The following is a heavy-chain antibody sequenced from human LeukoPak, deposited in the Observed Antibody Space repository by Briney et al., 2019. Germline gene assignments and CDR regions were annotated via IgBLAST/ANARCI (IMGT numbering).Heavy chain of an antibody. CDR1: GDSISSSSYY. CDR2: IYHSGST. V-gene: IGHV4-39*07. CDR3: ARAPWGGVVRRPGYFDY. J-gene: IGHJ4*02. Sequence: SETLSLTCTVSGDSISSSSYYWGWIRQPPGKGLEWIGSIYHSGSTYYNPSLKSRVTISVDTSKNQFSLRLSSVTAADTAVYYCARAPWGGVVRRPGYFDYWGQGTLVTVSS. D-gene: IGHD2-21*01.